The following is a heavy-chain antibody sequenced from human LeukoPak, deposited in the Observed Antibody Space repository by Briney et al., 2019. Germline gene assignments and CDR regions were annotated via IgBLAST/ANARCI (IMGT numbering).Heavy chain of an antibody. CDR1: GFTFSSYG. V-gene: IGHV3-30*02. J-gene: IGHJ4*02. D-gene: IGHD3-10*01. Sequence: GGSLRLSCAASGFTFSSYGMHWVRQAPGKGLEWVAFIRYDGSNKYYADSVKGRFTISRDNSKNTLYLQMNSLRAEDTAVYYCAKTGLLRVRGVIPRFDYWGQGTLVTVSS. CDR3: AKTGLLRVRGVIPRFDY. CDR2: IRYDGSNK.